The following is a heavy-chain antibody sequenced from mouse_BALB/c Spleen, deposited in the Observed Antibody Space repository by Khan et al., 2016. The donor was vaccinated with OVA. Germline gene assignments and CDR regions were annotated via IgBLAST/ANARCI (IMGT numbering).Heavy chain of an antibody. Sequence: EVELVESGGDLVEPGGSLKLSCAASGFTFSSYGMSWVRQTPDKRLEWVATINTGGIYTYYPDSVKGRFTISRDNAKNTLYLRMSSLKSEDTAMYLCARHSRSVGDNYLDHWGPGNTLTVVS. J-gene: IGHJ2*01. CDR2: INTGGIYT. CDR1: GFTFSSYG. D-gene: IGHD3-3*01. V-gene: IGHV5-6*01. CDR3: ARHSRSVGDNYLDH.